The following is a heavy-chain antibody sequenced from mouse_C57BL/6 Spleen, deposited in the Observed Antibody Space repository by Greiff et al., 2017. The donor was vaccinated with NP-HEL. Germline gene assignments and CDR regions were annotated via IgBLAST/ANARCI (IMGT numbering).Heavy chain of an antibody. V-gene: IGHV5-4*01. J-gene: IGHJ3*01. D-gene: IGHD1-1*01. CDR2: ISDGGSYT. CDR1: GFTFSSYA. CDR3: ARYYYGRGFAY. Sequence: EVQLVESGGGLVKPGGSLKLSCAASGFTFSSYAMSWVRQTPEKRLEWVATISDGGSYTYYPDNVKGRFTISRDNAKNNLYLQMSHLKSEDTAMYYCARYYYGRGFAYWGQGTLVTVSA.